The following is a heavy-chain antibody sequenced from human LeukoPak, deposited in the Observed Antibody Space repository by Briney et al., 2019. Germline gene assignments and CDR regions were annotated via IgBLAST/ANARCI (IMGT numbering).Heavy chain of an antibody. V-gene: IGHV1-2*02. Sequence: ASVKVSCKASGYTFTGYYMHWVRQAPGQGLEWMGWINPNSGGTNYAQKFQGRVTMTRDTSISTAYMELNRLRSDDTAVYYCARASSDQYQLLSFGFDYWGQGTLVTVSS. CDR3: ARASSDQYQLLSFGFDY. J-gene: IGHJ4*02. CDR2: INPNSGGT. CDR1: GYTFTGYY. D-gene: IGHD2-2*01.